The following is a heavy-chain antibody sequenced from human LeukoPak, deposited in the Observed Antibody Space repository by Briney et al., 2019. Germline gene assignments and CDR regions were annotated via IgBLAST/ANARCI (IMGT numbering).Heavy chain of an antibody. D-gene: IGHD3-22*01. CDR2: ISWNSGSI. CDR1: GFIFEDYA. J-gene: IGHJ4*02. Sequence: PGGSLRLSCAASGFIFEDYAMHWLRQAPGKGLEWVSGISWNSGSIGYADSVKGRFTISRDNAKNSLYLQMNSLRAEDTALYYCAKAGYYDSSGYDYWGQGTLVTVSS. CDR3: AKAGYYDSSGYDY. V-gene: IGHV3-9*01.